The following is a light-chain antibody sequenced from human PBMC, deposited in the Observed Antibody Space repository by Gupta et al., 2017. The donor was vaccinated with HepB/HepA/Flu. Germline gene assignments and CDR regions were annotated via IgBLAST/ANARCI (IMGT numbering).Light chain of an antibody. CDR2: GAV. Sequence: EIVLTQSPGTLSLSPGERASLSCRASQSVDSRYLAWYQQKPGQAPTLLIYGAVSRATGIPDKFSGSGSGTDFTLTISRLEPEDFAVCYCQQYGSSPITFGGGTKLEIK. CDR3: QQYGSSPIT. CDR1: QSVDSRY. J-gene: IGKJ4*01. V-gene: IGKV3-20*01.